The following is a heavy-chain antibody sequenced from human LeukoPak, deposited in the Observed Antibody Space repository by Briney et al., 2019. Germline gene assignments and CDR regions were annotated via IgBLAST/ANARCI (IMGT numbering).Heavy chain of an antibody. D-gene: IGHD6-19*01. Sequence: GGSLRLSCADSGFTFSSYDMHWVRQAPGKGLEWVVVIPYDGSDKYYADSVKGRFTISRDSSKNTLYLQMTSLRAEDTALYFCAKSPVAGTYFLDYWGQGTLVTVSS. CDR3: AKSPVAGTYFLDY. J-gene: IGHJ4*02. CDR2: IPYDGSDK. CDR1: GFTFSSYD. V-gene: IGHV3-30*18.